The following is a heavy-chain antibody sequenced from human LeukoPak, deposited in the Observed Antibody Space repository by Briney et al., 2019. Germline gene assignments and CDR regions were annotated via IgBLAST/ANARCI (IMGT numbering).Heavy chain of an antibody. CDR3: ARGPSGYHNT. Sequence: GGSLRLSCAASGFTFSSYWMHWVRQGPGKGLVWVSRIYSDGSRTTYADSVKGRFTISGDNAKNTLYLQMNSLRVEDTAMYYCARGPSGYHNTGGQGTLVTVSS. J-gene: IGHJ4*02. CDR1: GFTFSSYW. D-gene: IGHD5-12*01. V-gene: IGHV3-74*01. CDR2: IYSDGSRT.